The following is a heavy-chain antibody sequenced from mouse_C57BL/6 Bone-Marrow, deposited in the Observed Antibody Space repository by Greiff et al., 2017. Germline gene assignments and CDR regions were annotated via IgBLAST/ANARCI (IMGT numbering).Heavy chain of an antibody. V-gene: IGHV1-82*01. CDR3: ARDGWLLPWFAY. CDR1: GYAFSSSW. D-gene: IGHD2-3*01. CDR2: IYPGDGDT. J-gene: IGHJ3*01. Sequence: VKLMESGPELVKPGASVKISCKASGYAFSSSWMNWVKQRPGKGLEWIGRIYPGDGDTNYNGKFKGKATLTADKSSSTAYMQLSSLTSEDSAVYFCARDGWLLPWFAYWGQGTLVTVSA.